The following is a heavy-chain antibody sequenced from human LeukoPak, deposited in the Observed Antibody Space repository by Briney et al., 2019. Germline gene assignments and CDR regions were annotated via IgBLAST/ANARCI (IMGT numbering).Heavy chain of an antibody. CDR3: ATGCGGDCYHFDY. J-gene: IGHJ4*02. D-gene: IGHD2-21*02. Sequence: ASVKVSCKASEYTFTGYYMHWVRQAPGQGLEWMGWINPNSGGTNYAQKFQGRVTMTRDTSISTAYMELSRLRSDDTAVYYCATGCGGDCYHFDYWGQGTLVTVSS. CDR2: INPNSGGT. CDR1: EYTFTGYY. V-gene: IGHV1-2*02.